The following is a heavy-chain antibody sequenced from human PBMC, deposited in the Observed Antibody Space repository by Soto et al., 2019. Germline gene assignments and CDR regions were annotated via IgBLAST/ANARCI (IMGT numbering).Heavy chain of an antibody. CDR2: INPNNGGT. CDR3: ARDNQWGIAARTRNWFDP. D-gene: IGHD6-6*01. V-gene: IGHV1-2*04. Sequence: ASVKVSCKASGYSFTGNSMHWVRQAPGQGLEWLGWINPNNGGTNYAQKFQGWVTMTRDTSVSTAYMDLNRLKSDDTAVYYCARDNQWGIAARTRNWFDPWGQGTLVTVLL. CDR1: GYSFTGNS. J-gene: IGHJ5*02.